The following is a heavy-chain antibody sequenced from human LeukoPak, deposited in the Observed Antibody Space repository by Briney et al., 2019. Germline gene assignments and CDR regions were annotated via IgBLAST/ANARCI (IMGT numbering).Heavy chain of an antibody. Sequence: SETLFLTCTVSGGSISSYYWSWIRQPAGKGLEWIGRIYTSGSTNYNPSLKSRVTMSVDTSKNQFSLKLSSVTAADTAVYYCARDYYGSGSYYHDYWGQGTLVTVSS. CDR2: IYTSGST. CDR1: GGSISSYY. J-gene: IGHJ4*02. D-gene: IGHD3-10*01. V-gene: IGHV4-4*07. CDR3: ARDYYGSGSYYHDY.